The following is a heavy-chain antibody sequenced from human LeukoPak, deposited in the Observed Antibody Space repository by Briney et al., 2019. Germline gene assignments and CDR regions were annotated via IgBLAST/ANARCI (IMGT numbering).Heavy chain of an antibody. D-gene: IGHD4-23*01. V-gene: IGHV3-53*01. Sequence: GGSLRLSCAASGFTVSNNYMSWVRQAPGKGLEWVSVIYSGGSTYYADSVKGRFTISRDNSKNTLYLQMKSLRAEDTPVYYCASLTTVDSGLDYWGQGTLVTVSS. CDR1: GFTVSNNY. CDR3: ASLTTVDSGLDY. J-gene: IGHJ4*02. CDR2: IYSGGST.